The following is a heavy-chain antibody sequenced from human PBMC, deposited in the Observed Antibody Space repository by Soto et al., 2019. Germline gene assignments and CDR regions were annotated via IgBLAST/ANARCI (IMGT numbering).Heavy chain of an antibody. V-gene: IGHV1-69*17. CDR3: ARESLGAKGADH. CDR2: IIPIIGVT. D-gene: IGHD3-16*01. Sequence: QVQLVQSGAEVKRPGSSVKVSCESSGDTFNSYVISWVRQAPGQGLEWMGGIIPIIGVTHYAQKFQGRVTISALSSTGTAYMELTNLGFEDTALYYCARESLGAKGADHWGQGNLVNVSS. CDR1: GDTFNSYV. J-gene: IGHJ4*02.